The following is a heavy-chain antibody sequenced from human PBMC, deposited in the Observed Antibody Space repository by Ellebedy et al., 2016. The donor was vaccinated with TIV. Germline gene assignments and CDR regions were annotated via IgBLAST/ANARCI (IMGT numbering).Heavy chain of an antibody. V-gene: IGHV1-69*13. CDR3: ARENPESTVTDNWFDP. CDR2: IIPIFTTV. Sequence: SVKVSCKASGGTFSSHGLSWVRQAPGQGLEWMGAIIPIFTTVKYTQKFQGRVTISADESTSTAYMELTSLTSDDTAMYYCARENPESTVTDNWFDPWGQGTLVTVSS. J-gene: IGHJ5*02. D-gene: IGHD2/OR15-2a*01. CDR1: GGTFSSHG.